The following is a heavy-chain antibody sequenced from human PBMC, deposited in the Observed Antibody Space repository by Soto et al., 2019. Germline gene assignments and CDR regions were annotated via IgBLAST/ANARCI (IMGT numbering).Heavy chain of an antibody. D-gene: IGHD3-10*01. CDR3: ARQDPFGSDYYGMDV. V-gene: IGHV5-51*01. CDR2: IYPGDSDT. Sequence: PGESLKISCKGSGYSFTSYWIGWVRQMPGKGLEWMGIIYPGDSDTRYSPSFQGQVTISADKSISTAYLQWSSLKASDTAMYYCARQDPFGSDYYGMDVWGRGTTVTLSS. J-gene: IGHJ6*02. CDR1: GYSFTSYW.